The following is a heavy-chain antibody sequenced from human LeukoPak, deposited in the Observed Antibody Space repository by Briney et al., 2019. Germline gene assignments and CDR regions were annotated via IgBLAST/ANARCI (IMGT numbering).Heavy chain of an antibody. J-gene: IGHJ3*02. CDR1: GGSISSSSYY. V-gene: IGHV4-39*07. CDR2: IYYSGST. D-gene: IGHD6-13*01. CDR3: ARRYSSSRDAFVI. Sequence: SETLSLTCTVSGGSISSSSYYWGWIRQPPGKGLEWIGSIYYSGSTYYNPSLKSRVTISVDTSKNQFSLKLSSVTAADTAVYYCARRYSSSRDAFVIWGQGTMVTVSS.